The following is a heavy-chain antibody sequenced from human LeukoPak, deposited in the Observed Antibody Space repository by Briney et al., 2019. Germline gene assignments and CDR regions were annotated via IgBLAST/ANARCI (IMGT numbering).Heavy chain of an antibody. CDR3: AREGYDSSGYYFDY. CDR2: ISSSSSTI. CDR1: GFTFSSYW. D-gene: IGHD3-22*01. Sequence: PGGSLRLSCAASGFTFSSYWMSWVRQAPGKGLEWVSYISSSSSTIYYADSVKGRFTISRDNAKNSLNLQMNSLRAEDTALYYCAREGYDSSGYYFDYWGQGTLVTVSS. J-gene: IGHJ4*02. V-gene: IGHV3-48*01.